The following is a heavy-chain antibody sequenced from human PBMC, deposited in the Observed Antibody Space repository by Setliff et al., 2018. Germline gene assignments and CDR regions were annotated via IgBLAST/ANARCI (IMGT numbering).Heavy chain of an antibody. CDR1: GGSISSDTYY. V-gene: IGHV4-39*01. Sequence: SETLSLTCTVSGGSISSDTYYWGWIRQPPGKGLEWIGSIFHSGSTYYSPSLKSRVTISVDTSKNQFSLKLSSVTAADTATYYFARAGPTVTFFRVLVISWWDPWGQGSLVTVSS. D-gene: IGHD3-3*01. J-gene: IGHJ5*02. CDR2: IFHSGST. CDR3: ARAGPTVTFFRVLVISWWDP.